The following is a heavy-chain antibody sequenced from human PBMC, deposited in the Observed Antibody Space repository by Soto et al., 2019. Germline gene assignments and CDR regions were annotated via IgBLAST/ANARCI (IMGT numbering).Heavy chain of an antibody. CDR1: GFTFNSYS. V-gene: IGHV3-21*04. J-gene: IGHJ4*02. CDR2: ISSFSNYM. D-gene: IGHD3-10*01. CDR3: IKDAPNGSIDD. Sequence: GGSLRLSCAVSGFTFNSYSMNWVRQAPGKGLEWVSSISSFSNYMYYTDSVKGRFTISRDNARNSLYLQMNSLNGDDTAFYYCIKDAPNGSIDDWGQGTLVTVSS.